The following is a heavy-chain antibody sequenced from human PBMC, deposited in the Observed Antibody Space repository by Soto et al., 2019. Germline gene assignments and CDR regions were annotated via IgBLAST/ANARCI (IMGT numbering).Heavy chain of an antibody. CDR2: ISGSGASI. Sequence: EVQLLESGGNLVQPGGSLRLSCAASGFTFSSYVMSWVRQAPGKWLEWVSTISGSGASIYDADSVKGRFTISRDNSKNTVYLQMNSLRAEDTAVYYCAKDGLGSCTGGTCYGSDYWGQGTLVTVSS. CDR1: GFTFSSYV. CDR3: AKDGLGSCTGGTCYGSDY. J-gene: IGHJ4*02. D-gene: IGHD2-15*01. V-gene: IGHV3-23*01.